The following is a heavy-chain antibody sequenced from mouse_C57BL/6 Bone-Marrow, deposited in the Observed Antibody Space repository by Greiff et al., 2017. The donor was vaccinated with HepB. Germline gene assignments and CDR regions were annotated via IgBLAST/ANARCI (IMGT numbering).Heavy chain of an antibody. CDR3: TTSCYYGSSYDY. CDR2: IDPENGDT. V-gene: IGHV14-4*01. Sequence: VQLQQSGAELVRPGASVKLSCTASGFNIKDDYMHWVKQRPEQGLEWIGWIDPENGDTEYASKFQGKATITADTSSNTAYLQLSSLTSEDTAVYYCTTSCYYGSSYDYWGQGTTLTVSS. CDR1: GFNIKDDY. D-gene: IGHD1-1*01. J-gene: IGHJ2*01.